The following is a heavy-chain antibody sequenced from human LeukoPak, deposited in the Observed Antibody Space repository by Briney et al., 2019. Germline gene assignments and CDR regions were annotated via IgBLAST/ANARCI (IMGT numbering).Heavy chain of an antibody. CDR2: ISASGGST. Sequence: TGGSLRLSCAVSGVIFNNYAMSWVRQAPGRGLEWVSVISASGGSTYYADSVKGRFTISRDNSNNRLYLEMNSLRAEDTAVYYCAKHAGTTRQTKGYWGQGTLVTVSS. D-gene: IGHD1-1*01. J-gene: IGHJ4*02. V-gene: IGHV3-23*01. CDR3: AKHAGTTRQTKGY. CDR1: GVIFNNYA.